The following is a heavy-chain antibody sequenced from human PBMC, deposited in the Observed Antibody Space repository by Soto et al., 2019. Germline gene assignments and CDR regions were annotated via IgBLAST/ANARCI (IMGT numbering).Heavy chain of an antibody. CDR1: GFTFDDYA. D-gene: IGHD3-10*01. CDR3: AKRSMATGYFDY. CDR2: ISWNSGSI. V-gene: IGHV3-9*01. Sequence: PGGSLRLSCAASGFTFDDYAMHCVRQAPGKGLEWVSCISWNSGSIGYADSVKGRFTISRDNAKNSLYLQMNSLRAEDTALYYCAKRSMATGYFDYWGQGTLVTVSS. J-gene: IGHJ4*02.